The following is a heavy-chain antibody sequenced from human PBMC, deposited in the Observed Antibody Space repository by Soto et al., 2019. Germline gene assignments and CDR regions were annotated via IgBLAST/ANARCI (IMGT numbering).Heavy chain of an antibody. Sequence: ASVKVSCKVSGYTLTELSMHWVRQAPGKGLEWMGGFDPEDGETIYAQKFQGRVTMTEDTSTDTAYMELSSLRSEDTAVYYCHLTGPLSLYFDYWGQGTLGTVSS. CDR1: GYTLTELS. CDR2: FDPEDGET. J-gene: IGHJ4*02. D-gene: IGHD1-20*01. CDR3: HLTGPLSLYFDY. V-gene: IGHV1-24*01.